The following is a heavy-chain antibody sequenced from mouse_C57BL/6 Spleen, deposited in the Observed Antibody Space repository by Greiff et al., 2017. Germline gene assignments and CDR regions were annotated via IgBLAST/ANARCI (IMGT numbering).Heavy chain of an antibody. CDR2: IDPENGDT. D-gene: IGHD1-1*01. J-gene: IGHJ2*01. CDR3: TTIGYYGSSY. CDR1: GFNIKDDY. V-gene: IGHV14-4*01. Sequence: EVQLQQSGAELVRPGASVKLSCTASGFNIKDDYMHWVKQRPEQGLAWIGWIDPENGDTEYASKFQGKATITADTTSNTAYLQLSSMTSEDTAVYYCTTIGYYGSSYWGQGTTLTVSA.